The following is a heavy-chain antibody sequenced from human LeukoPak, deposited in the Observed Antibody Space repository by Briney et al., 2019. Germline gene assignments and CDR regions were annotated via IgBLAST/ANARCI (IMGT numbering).Heavy chain of an antibody. CDR1: GYTFTSYD. CDR3: ARKTYYYDGSGYYDGEWAFDI. J-gene: IGHJ3*02. V-gene: IGHV1-8*01. D-gene: IGHD3-22*01. Sequence: GASVKVSCKASGYTFTSYDINWVRQATGQGLEWMGWMNPNSGNTGYAQKCQGRVTMSRNTSISTAYMELSSLRSEDTAVYYCARKTYYYDGSGYYDGEWAFDIWGQGTMVTVSS. CDR2: MNPNSGNT.